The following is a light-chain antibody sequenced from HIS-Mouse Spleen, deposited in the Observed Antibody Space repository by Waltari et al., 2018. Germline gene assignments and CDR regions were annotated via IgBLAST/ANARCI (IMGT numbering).Light chain of an antibody. Sequence: QSVLTQPPSASGTPGQRVTISCSGSSSNIGSNYVYWYQQLPGTAPKLLIARNNQRPAGVPDRFSGSKSGTSASLAISGLRSEGEADYYCAAWDDSLSGVFGGGTKLTVL. CDR3: AAWDDSLSGV. CDR1: SSNIGSNY. V-gene: IGLV1-47*01. CDR2: RNN. J-gene: IGLJ2*01.